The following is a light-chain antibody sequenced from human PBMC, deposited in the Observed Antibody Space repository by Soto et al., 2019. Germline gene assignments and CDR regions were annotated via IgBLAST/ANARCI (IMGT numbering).Light chain of an antibody. CDR3: SSFTSTSTLVV. CDR1: SSDVGDYDF. J-gene: IGLJ2*01. CDR2: EVS. V-gene: IGLV2-14*01. Sequence: QSALTQPASVSGSPGQSITISCTGSSSDVGDYDFVSWYQQHPGKAPKLIIYEVSDRPSGVSNRFSGSKSGNTASLTISGLQAEDDAHYYCSSFTSTSTLVVFGGGTQLTVL.